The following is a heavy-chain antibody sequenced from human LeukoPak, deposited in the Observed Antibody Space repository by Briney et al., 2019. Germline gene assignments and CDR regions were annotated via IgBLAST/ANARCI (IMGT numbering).Heavy chain of an antibody. J-gene: IGHJ4*02. D-gene: IGHD6-19*01. CDR1: GFTFSSYW. CDR3: ARNGYGSGWHYFDY. V-gene: IGHV3-48*03. Sequence: PGGSLRLSCAASGFTFSSYWMSWIRQAPGKGLEWVSYISAGNTIYYADSVKGRFTVSRNNAKNSVFLQMNSLRAEDTAIYYCARNGYGSGWHYFDYWGQGTPVTVSS. CDR2: ISAGNTI.